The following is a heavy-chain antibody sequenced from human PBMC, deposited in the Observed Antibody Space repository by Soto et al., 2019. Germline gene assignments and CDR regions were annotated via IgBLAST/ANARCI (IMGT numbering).Heavy chain of an antibody. J-gene: IGHJ6*02. D-gene: IGHD6-19*01. Sequence: PGGSLRLSCAASGFTFSNVWMNWVRQAPGKGLEWVGRIKSKTDGGTTDYAAPVKGRFTISRDDSKNTLYLQMNSLKTEDTAVYYCTTGDEAVAALRPSYYYYGMDVWGQGTTVTVSS. CDR2: IKSKTDGGTT. V-gene: IGHV3-15*07. CDR3: TTGDEAVAALRPSYYYYGMDV. CDR1: GFTFSNVW.